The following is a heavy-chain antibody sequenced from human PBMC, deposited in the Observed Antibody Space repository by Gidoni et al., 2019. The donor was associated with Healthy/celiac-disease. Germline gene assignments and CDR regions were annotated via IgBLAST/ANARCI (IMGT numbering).Heavy chain of an antibody. J-gene: IGHJ3*02. CDR2: ISSSSSYI. CDR3: ASVRGGAFDI. CDR1: GFTFSSYS. Sequence: EVQLVESGGGLVKPGVSLRLSCAASGFTFSSYSMNWVRQAPGKGLEWVSSISSSSSYIYYADSVKGRFTISRDNAKNSLYLQMNSLRAEDTAVYYCASVRGGAFDIWGQGTMVTVSS. D-gene: IGHD3-10*02. V-gene: IGHV3-21*01.